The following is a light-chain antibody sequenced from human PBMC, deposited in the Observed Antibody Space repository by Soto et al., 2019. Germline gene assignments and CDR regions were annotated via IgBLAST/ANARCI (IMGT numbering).Light chain of an antibody. CDR3: QSYDSSLSAHYV. Sequence: QSVLTQPPSVSGAPGQRVTISCTGSSSNIGATYDVQWYQQLPGTAPKLLIYGNSNRPSGVPDRFSGSKSGTSASLAITGLQADDEPDYYCQSYDSSLSAHYVFGTGTKVTVL. J-gene: IGLJ1*01. CDR2: GNS. CDR1: SSNIGATYD. V-gene: IGLV1-40*01.